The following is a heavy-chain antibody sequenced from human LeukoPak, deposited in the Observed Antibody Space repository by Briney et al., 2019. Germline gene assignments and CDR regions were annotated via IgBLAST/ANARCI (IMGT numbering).Heavy chain of an antibody. CDR2: INPNSGGT. Sequence: ASVKVSCKASGYTFTGYYMHWVRQAPGQGLEWMGWINPNSGGTNYAQKFQGWVTITRDTSISTAYMALSRLRSDDTAVYYCAREPRGYDFWSGYQESYGMDVWGQGTTVTVSS. D-gene: IGHD3-3*01. V-gene: IGHV1-2*04. J-gene: IGHJ6*02. CDR1: GYTFTGYY. CDR3: AREPRGYDFWSGYQESYGMDV.